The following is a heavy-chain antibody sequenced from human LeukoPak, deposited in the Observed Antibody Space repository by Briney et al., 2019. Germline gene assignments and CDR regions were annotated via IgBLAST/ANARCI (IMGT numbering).Heavy chain of an antibody. J-gene: IGHJ4*02. CDR1: GFTFSSYA. CDR2: ISYDGSNK. CDR3: ARDLSPVVRASPIGY. V-gene: IGHV3-30-3*01. D-gene: IGHD3-10*01. Sequence: PGRSLRLSCAASGFTFSSYAMHWVRQAPGKGLEWVAVISYDGSNKYYADSVKGRFTISSDTSKNTLSLQMNSLRAEDTAVYYCARDLSPVVRASPIGYWGQGTLVTVSS.